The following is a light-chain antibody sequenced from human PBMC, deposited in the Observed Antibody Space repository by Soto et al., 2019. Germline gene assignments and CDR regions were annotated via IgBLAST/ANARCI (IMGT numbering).Light chain of an antibody. V-gene: IGKV3-15*01. CDR2: TTS. Sequence: EIVMTQSPATLSVSPGERITISCRASQNVGSNLAWYQQTPGQAPSLLIYTTSSRAAGVPARFSGSGSGTEFTLTIESLQSEDFGLYYCQQYNSWPRTFGQGTRVEIK. J-gene: IGKJ1*01. CDR3: QQYNSWPRT. CDR1: QNVGSN.